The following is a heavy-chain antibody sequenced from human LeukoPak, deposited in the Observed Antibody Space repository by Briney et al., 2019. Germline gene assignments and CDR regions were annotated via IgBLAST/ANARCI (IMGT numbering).Heavy chain of an antibody. CDR1: GGSFSGYY. J-gene: IGHJ4*02. D-gene: IGHD5-18*01. CDR3: ARDGYSYVDY. Sequence: SETLSLTCAVYGGSFSGYYWSWIRQPPGKGLEWIGSIYHSGSTYYNPSLKSRVTISVDTSKNQFSLKLSSVTAADTAVYYCARDGYSYVDYWGQGTLVTVSS. V-gene: IGHV4-34*01. CDR2: IYHSGST.